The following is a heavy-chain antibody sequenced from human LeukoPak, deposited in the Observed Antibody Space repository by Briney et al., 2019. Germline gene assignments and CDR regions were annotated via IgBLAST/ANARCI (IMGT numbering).Heavy chain of an antibody. CDR2: ICYSGSP. D-gene: IGHD5-24*01. Sequence: PGGSLRLSCAASGFNFSSYAMSWIRQPPAKGLDGMGSICYSGSPLYNPPHKSRLTLSVDTSKNQFSLRLSSVTAADTAVYYCARTENYTPEDWFDPWGQGTLVTVSS. J-gene: IGHJ5*02. V-gene: IGHV4-39*01. CDR3: ARTENYTPEDWFDP. CDR1: GFNFSSYA.